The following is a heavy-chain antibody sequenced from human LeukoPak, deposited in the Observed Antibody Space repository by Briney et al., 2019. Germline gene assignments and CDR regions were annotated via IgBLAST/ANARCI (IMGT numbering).Heavy chain of an antibody. CDR3: ARGQESWLQFPLSD. CDR2: ISAYNGNT. V-gene: IGHV1-18*01. D-gene: IGHD5-24*01. Sequence: ASVKVSCKASGYTFTNFGISWVRQAPGQGLEWMGWISAYNGNTNYVHKFQGRVSMTTDTSTTTAYMELRSLRSDDTAVYYCARGQESWLQFPLSDWGQGTLVTVSS. J-gene: IGHJ4*02. CDR1: GYTFTNFG.